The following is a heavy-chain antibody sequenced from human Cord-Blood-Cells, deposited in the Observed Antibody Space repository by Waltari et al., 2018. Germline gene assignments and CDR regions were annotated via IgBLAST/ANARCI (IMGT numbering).Heavy chain of an antibody. D-gene: IGHD3-16*01. Sequence: QVQLVQSGAEVKKPGASVKVSCKASGYTFTSYDINWVRQATGQGLEWIGWMDPTSGNTGYAQKFQGRVSITRNTSISTAYMELSSLRSEDTAVYYCARAGDPPLYYYDYWGQGTLVTVSS. J-gene: IGHJ4*02. CDR1: GYTFTSYD. V-gene: IGHV1-8*03. CDR3: ARAGDPPLYYYDY. CDR2: MDPTSGNT.